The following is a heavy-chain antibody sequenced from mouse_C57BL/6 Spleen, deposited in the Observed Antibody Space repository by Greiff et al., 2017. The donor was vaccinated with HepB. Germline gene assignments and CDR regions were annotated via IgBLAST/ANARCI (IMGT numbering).Heavy chain of an antibody. Sequence: EVQGVESGGGLVKPGGSLKLSCAASGFTFSSYAMSWVRQTPEKRLEWVATISDGGSYTYYPDNVKGRFTISRDNAKNNLYLQMSHLKSEDTAMYYCARLLGGLYYFDYWGQGTTLTVSS. D-gene: IGHD4-1*01. CDR1: GFTFSSYA. CDR3: ARLLGGLYYFDY. CDR2: ISDGGSYT. J-gene: IGHJ2*01. V-gene: IGHV5-4*01.